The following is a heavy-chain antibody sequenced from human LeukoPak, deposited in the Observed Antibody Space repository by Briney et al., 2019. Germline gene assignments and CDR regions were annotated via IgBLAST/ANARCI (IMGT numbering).Heavy chain of an antibody. CDR1: GFTFDDYA. CDR2: ISWNSGSI. V-gene: IGHV3-9*01. CDR3: AKDNTRWLQFSAVDY. D-gene: IGHD5-24*01. Sequence: GGSLRLSCAASGFTFDDYAMHWVRHAPGKGLEWVSGISWNSGSIGYAGSVKGRFTISRDNAKNSLYLQMNSLRAEDTALYYCAKDNTRWLQFSAVDYWGQGTLVTVSS. J-gene: IGHJ4*02.